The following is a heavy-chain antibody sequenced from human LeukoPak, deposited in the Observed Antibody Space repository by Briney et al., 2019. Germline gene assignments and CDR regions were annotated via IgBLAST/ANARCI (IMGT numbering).Heavy chain of an antibody. Sequence: AGGSLRLSCAASGFTFSSYWMHWVRQAPGKGLVWVSRINSDGSSTSYADSVKGRFTISRDNSQNTLYLQMNSLRAEDTAVYYCVKAVVVILRGLDYWGQGTLVTVSS. CDR3: VKAVVVILRGLDY. V-gene: IGHV3-74*01. D-gene: IGHD3-22*01. CDR2: INSDGSST. J-gene: IGHJ4*02. CDR1: GFTFSSYW.